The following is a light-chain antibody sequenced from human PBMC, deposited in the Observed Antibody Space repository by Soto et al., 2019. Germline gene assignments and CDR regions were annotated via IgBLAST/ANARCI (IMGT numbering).Light chain of an antibody. CDR1: QSVSSSY. V-gene: IGKV3-20*01. CDR2: GAS. CDR3: QQDGSSPLT. J-gene: IGKJ4*01. Sequence: EIVLTQSPGTLSLSPGERATLSCRASQSVSSSYLARYQQKPGQAPSLLIYGASSRATGIPDRFSGSGSGTDFTLTISTLEPEDCAVYYCQQDGSSPLTVGGGTKVEIK.